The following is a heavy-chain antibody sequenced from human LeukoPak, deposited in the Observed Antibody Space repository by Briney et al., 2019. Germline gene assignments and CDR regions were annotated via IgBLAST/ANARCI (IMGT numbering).Heavy chain of an antibody. CDR2: INGSGNTT. Sequence: GGSLRLSCAASGFAFSSFAMGWVRQSPGKGLEWLSTINGSGNTTFYSDSVRGRFTISRGNSKNTLYLHMDSLRPDDTAIYYCTKELHVAVAVADYYYFYMDAWGRGSAVIVSS. V-gene: IGHV3-23*01. J-gene: IGHJ6*03. D-gene: IGHD6-19*01. CDR3: TKELHVAVAVADYYYFYMDA. CDR1: GFAFSSFA.